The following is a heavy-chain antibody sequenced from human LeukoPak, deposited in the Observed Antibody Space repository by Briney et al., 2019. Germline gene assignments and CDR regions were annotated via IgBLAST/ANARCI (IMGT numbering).Heavy chain of an antibody. Sequence: GGSLRLSCAASGFTFTTYWMHWVRQAPGKGLVWVSHINSDGSTTSYADSVKGRFTISRDNAKNTLYLQMNSLRAEDTAVYYCARDAVDTANAVWGQGTTVTVSS. J-gene: IGHJ6*02. D-gene: IGHD5-18*01. CDR1: GFTFTTYW. CDR3: ARDAVDTANAV. V-gene: IGHV3-74*01. CDR2: INSDGSTT.